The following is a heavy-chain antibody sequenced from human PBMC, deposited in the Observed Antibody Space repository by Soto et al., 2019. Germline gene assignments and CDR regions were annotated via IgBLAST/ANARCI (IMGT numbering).Heavy chain of an antibody. Sequence: QVQLVQSGAEVKKPGASVKVSCKASGYTFTSYYITWVRQAPGQGLEWMGRISAYNSNTNYAQKLQGRVTMITGTSTSTAYMELMGLRSDVMTVNYCAKHLPRVDLWGLGSLATFSS. CDR3: AKHLPRVDL. CDR2: ISAYNSNT. J-gene: IGHJ4*02. D-gene: IGHD2-15*01. CDR1: GYTFTSYY. V-gene: IGHV1-18*03.